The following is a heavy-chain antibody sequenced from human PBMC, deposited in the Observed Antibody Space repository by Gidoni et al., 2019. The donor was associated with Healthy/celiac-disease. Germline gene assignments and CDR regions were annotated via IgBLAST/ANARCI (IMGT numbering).Heavy chain of an antibody. CDR1: GGSISSSSYY. J-gene: IGHJ4*02. Sequence: SLTCTVSGGSISSSSYYWGWIRQPPGKGLEWIGSIYYSGSTYYNPSLKSRVTISVDTSKNQFSLKLSSVTAADTAVYYCAGISKIRPLRGTFDYWGQGTLVTVSS. CDR3: AGISKIRPLRGTFDY. V-gene: IGHV4-39*01. CDR2: IYYSGST. D-gene: IGHD3-10*01.